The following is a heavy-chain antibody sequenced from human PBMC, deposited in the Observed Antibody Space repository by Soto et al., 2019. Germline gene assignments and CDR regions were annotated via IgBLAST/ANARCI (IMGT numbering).Heavy chain of an antibody. CDR3: ARVDTLTAAVDY. CDR1: GFTVSGMY. CDR2: LYSDDST. Sequence: EVQLVESGGGSVQPGGSLRLSCVVSGFTVSGMYMSWVRQAPGKGLEWVSLLYSDDSTYYADSVKGRLTISRDNSKNTLFLQMNSLTAEDTAVYYCARVDTLTAAVDYWGQGPLVTVSS. J-gene: IGHJ4*02. D-gene: IGHD6-13*01. V-gene: IGHV3-66*01.